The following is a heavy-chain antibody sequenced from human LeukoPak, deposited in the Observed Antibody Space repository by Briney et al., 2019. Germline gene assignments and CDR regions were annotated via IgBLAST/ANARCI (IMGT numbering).Heavy chain of an antibody. J-gene: IGHJ4*02. V-gene: IGHV3-48*03. D-gene: IGHD1-26*01. CDR1: GFTFSSYE. Sequence: GGSLRLSCAASGFTFSSYEMNWVRQAPGKGLEWISYISESGGTIYYADSVEGRFTISRDNAKNSMYLQMNSLRAEDTAVYYCTRDEVGASTEFDYWGQGTLVTVSS. CDR2: ISESGGTI. CDR3: TRDEVGASTEFDY.